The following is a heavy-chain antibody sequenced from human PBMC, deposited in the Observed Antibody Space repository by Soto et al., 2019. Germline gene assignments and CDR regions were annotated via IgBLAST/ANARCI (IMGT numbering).Heavy chain of an antibody. V-gene: IGHV3-15*07. CDR1: GFTFSNAW. CDR2: IKSKTDGGTT. Sequence: GGSLRLSCAASGFTFSNAWMNWVRQAPGKGLEWVGRIKSKTDGGTTDYAAPVKGGFTISRDDSKNTLYLQMNSLKTEDTAVYYCTTDSGSSGYYGHYYYYMDVWGKGTTVTVSS. J-gene: IGHJ6*03. CDR3: TTDSGSSGYYGHYYYYMDV. D-gene: IGHD3-22*01.